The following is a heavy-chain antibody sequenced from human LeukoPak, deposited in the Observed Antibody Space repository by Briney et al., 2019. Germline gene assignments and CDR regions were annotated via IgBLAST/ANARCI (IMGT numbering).Heavy chain of an antibody. CDR1: GGSISSGGYY. J-gene: IGHJ4*02. Sequence: PSQTLSLTCTVSGGSISSGGYYWSWIRQPPGKGLEWIGYIYHSGSTYYNPSLKSRVTISVDRSKNQFSLKLSSVTAADTAVYYCARATWGSGHYYFDYWGQGTLVTVSS. D-gene: IGHD3-16*01. CDR3: ARATWGSGHYYFDY. V-gene: IGHV4-30-2*01. CDR2: IYHSGST.